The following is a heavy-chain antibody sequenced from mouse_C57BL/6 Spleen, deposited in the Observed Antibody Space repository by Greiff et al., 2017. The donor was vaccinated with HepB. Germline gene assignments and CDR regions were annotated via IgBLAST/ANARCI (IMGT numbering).Heavy chain of an antibody. J-gene: IGHJ1*03. D-gene: IGHD1-1*01. CDR1: GFTFSSYG. CDR3: ARHNYYGSPSLYWYFDV. Sequence: EVQVVESGGDLVKPGGSLKLSCAASGFTFSSYGMSWVRQTPDKRLEWVATISSGGSYTYYPDSVKGRYTISRDNAKNTLYLQMSSLKSEDTAMYYCARHNYYGSPSLYWYFDVWGTGTTVTVSS. CDR2: ISSGGSYT. V-gene: IGHV5-6*01.